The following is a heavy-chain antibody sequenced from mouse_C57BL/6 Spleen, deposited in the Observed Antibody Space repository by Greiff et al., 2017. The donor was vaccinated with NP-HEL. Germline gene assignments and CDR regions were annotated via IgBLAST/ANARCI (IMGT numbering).Heavy chain of an antibody. CDR3: ARPLITTVVATDYAMDY. CDR2: IHPNSGST. J-gene: IGHJ4*01. V-gene: IGHV1-64*01. CDR1: GYTFTSYW. Sequence: QVQLQQPGAELVKPGASVKLSCKASGYTFTSYWMHWVKQRPGQGLEWIGMIHPNSGSTNYNEKFKSKATLTVDKSSSTAYMQLSSLTSEDSAVYYCARPLITTVVATDYAMDYWGQGTSVTVSS. D-gene: IGHD1-1*01.